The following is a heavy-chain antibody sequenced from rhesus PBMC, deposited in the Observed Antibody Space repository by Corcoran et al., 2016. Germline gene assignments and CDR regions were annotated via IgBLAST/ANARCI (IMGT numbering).Heavy chain of an antibody. V-gene: IGHV5-20*01. CDR1: GYSFTSYW. J-gene: IGHJ6*01. Sequence: EVQLVQSGAEVKRPGESLKIPCKTSGYSFTSYWISWVRQMTGKGLEWTGGIDPGESETQYNPSLQGKVTISAGNAISTCYLQWSRLKASDTATYYCAKGVGDYYYGLDSWGQGVVVTVSS. CDR2: IDPGESET. D-gene: IGHD3-34*01. CDR3: AKGVGDYYYGLDS.